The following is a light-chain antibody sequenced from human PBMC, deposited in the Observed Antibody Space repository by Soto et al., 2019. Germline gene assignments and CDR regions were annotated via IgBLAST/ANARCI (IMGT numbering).Light chain of an antibody. V-gene: IGKV3-20*01. J-gene: IGKJ1*01. Sequence: EIVLTQAPGTLSLSPGERATISCRASQTVSNNYLDWYQYKPGQAPRLLIYGASIRDTVIPDRFSGSGSGKDFTLTISRLEPEDFAVYYCRQSATSPRTFGQGTKVEIK. CDR1: QTVSNNY. CDR3: RQSATSPRT. CDR2: GAS.